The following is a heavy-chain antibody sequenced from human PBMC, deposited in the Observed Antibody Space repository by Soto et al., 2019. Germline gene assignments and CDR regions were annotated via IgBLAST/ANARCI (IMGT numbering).Heavy chain of an antibody. CDR3: ARLRVGQLAVFNY. D-gene: IGHD6-6*01. CDR1: GYTFTSYD. CDR2: MNPNSGNT. V-gene: IGHV1-8*01. Sequence: QVQLVQSGAEVKKPGASVKVSCKASGYTFTSYDINWVRQATGQGLEWMGWMNPNSGNTGYAQKFQGRVTMTRNTSISTAYVEVSSLRSEDRAVFYCARLRVGQLAVFNYWGQGTLVTVSS. J-gene: IGHJ4*02.